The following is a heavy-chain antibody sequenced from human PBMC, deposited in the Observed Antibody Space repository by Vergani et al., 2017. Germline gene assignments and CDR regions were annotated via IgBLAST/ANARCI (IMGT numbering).Heavy chain of an antibody. D-gene: IGHD7-27*01. CDR1: GGTFSSYA. CDR3: ASPLNWGHDAFDF. J-gene: IGHJ3*01. V-gene: IGHV1-69*01. Sequence: QVQLVQSGAEVKKPGSSVKVSCKATGGTFSSYAISWVRQAPGQGLEWMGGIIPIFGTANYAQKFQGRVTITADESTSTAYMELSSLRSEDTAVYYCASPLNWGHDAFDFWGQGTMVIVSS. CDR2: IIPIFGTA.